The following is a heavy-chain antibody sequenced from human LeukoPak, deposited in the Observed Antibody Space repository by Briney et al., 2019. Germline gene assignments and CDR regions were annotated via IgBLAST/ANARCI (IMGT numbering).Heavy chain of an antibody. CDR2: IYYSGST. CDR1: GGSISSYY. CDR3: ARLRCSGGSCYVGKNPGAFDI. J-gene: IGHJ3*02. D-gene: IGHD2-15*01. Sequence: SETLSLTCTVSGGSISSYYWSWIRQPPGKGLEWIGYIYYSGSTNYNPSLKSRVTISVDTSKNQFSLKLSSVTAADTAVYYCARLRCSGGSCYVGKNPGAFDIWGQGTMVTVSS. V-gene: IGHV4-59*08.